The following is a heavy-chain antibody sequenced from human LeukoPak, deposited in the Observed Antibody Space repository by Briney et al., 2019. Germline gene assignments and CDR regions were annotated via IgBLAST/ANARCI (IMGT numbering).Heavy chain of an antibody. V-gene: IGHV4-59*12. J-gene: IGHJ4*02. Sequence: SETLSLTCSVSGGSINNYYWSWIRQPPGKGLEWIGYIYYSGSTKYNPSLKSRVSISVDTSKNQFSLKLSSVTAADTAVYYCARDSSSWGQGTLVTVSS. CDR3: ARDSSS. CDR1: GGSINNYY. CDR2: IYYSGST. D-gene: IGHD6-13*01.